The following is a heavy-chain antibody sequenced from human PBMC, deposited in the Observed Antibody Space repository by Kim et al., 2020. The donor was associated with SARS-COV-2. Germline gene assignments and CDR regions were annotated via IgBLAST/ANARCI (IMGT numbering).Heavy chain of an antibody. J-gene: IGHJ4*02. Sequence: ASVKVSCKGSGYTFTDYHISWVRQANGQRPEWMGWVDPNNGNTGNLEKFQGRFSMTRDTSISTVYMELSSLRSEDTAVYYCAREYYGSATGNLEFWGQGT. CDR2: VDPNNGNT. V-gene: IGHV1-8*01. D-gene: IGHD3-10*01. CDR1: GYTFTDYH. CDR3: AREYYGSATGNLEF.